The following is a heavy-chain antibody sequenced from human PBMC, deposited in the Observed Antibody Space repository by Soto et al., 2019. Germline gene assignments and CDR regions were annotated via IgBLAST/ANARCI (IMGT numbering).Heavy chain of an antibody. Sequence: GGSLRLSCAASGFTFSSYYMSWVRQAPGKGLEWVSAISGSGGSTYYADFGKGRFTISRDNSKHTLYPQMTSLTAEAPAVYYCAVTEGGREGSGYYYGMDVWGQGTTVTVSS. CDR2: ISGSGGST. CDR1: GFTFSSYY. J-gene: IGHJ6*02. D-gene: IGHD2-15*01. V-gene: IGHV3-23*01. CDR3: AVTEGGREGSGYYYGMDV.